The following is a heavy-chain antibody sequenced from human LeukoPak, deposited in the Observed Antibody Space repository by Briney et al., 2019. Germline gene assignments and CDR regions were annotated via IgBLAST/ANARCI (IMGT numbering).Heavy chain of an antibody. CDR3: ARGGARSSSYYYYGMDV. Sequence: KTGGSLRLSCAASGFDFSTYSMHWARRAPGRGLEWLSYIDSSSSTIYYADSVKGRFTISRDNAKNSLYLQMNSLRAEDTAVFYCARGGARSSSYYYYGMDVWGLGTTVTVSS. CDR2: IDSSSSTI. D-gene: IGHD6-13*01. CDR1: GFDFSTYS. V-gene: IGHV3-48*01. J-gene: IGHJ6*02.